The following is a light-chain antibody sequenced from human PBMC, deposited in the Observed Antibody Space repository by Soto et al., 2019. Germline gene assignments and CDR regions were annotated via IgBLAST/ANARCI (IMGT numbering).Light chain of an antibody. CDR2: EGS. Sequence: QSALTQPASVSGSPGQSITISCTGTSSDVGSYNLVSWYQQHPGKAPKLMIYEGSTRPSGVSNRFSGSKSGNTASLTISGLQAEDEADYYCCSYAGSSNVFGTGTKVTVL. CDR1: SSDVGSYNL. CDR3: CSYAGSSNV. V-gene: IGLV2-23*01. J-gene: IGLJ1*01.